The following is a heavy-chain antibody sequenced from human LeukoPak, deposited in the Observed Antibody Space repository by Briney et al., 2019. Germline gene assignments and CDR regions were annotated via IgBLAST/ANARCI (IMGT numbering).Heavy chain of an antibody. CDR1: GGTFSSYA. D-gene: IGHD2-15*01. CDR3: ARRVGGVRPFDY. V-gene: IGHV1-46*03. CDR2: INPSGGST. Sequence: ASVKVSCKASGGTFSSYAISWVRQAPGQGLEWMGIINPSGGSTSYAQKFQGRVTMTRDTSTSTVYMELSSLRSEDTAVYYCARRVGGVRPFDYWGQGTLVTVSS. J-gene: IGHJ4*02.